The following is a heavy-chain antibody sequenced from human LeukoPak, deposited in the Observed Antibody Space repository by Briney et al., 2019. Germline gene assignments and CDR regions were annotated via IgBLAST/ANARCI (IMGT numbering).Heavy chain of an antibody. CDR1: GFTLNNAW. Sequence: GGSLRLSCAASGFTLNNAWMSWVRQAPGKGLEWLGRIKRETDGGTIDYAAPVKGRFTISRDDSRNTLYLQMDSLKIEDTAVYYCTTDRYYDNSELQFQHWGQGTLVTVPS. CDR2: IKRETDGGTI. V-gene: IGHV3-15*01. CDR3: TTDRYYDNSELQFQH. J-gene: IGHJ1*01. D-gene: IGHD3-22*01.